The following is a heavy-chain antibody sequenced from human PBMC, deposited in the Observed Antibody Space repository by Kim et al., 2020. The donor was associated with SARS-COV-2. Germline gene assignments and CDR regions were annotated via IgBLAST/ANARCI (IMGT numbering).Heavy chain of an antibody. CDR1: GFTFSSYA. Sequence: GGSLRLSCAASGFTFSSYAMSWVRQAPGKGLEWVSAISGSGGSTYYADSVKGRFTISRDNSKNTLYLQMNSLRAEDTAVYYCAKGSGGGSSGWYFGGYFDYWGQGTLVTVSS. V-gene: IGHV3-23*01. CDR3: AKGSGGGSSGWYFGGYFDY. CDR2: ISGSGGST. J-gene: IGHJ4*02. D-gene: IGHD6-19*01.